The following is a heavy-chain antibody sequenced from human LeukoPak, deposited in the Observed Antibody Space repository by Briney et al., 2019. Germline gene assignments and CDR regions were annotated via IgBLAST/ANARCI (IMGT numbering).Heavy chain of an antibody. J-gene: IGHJ4*02. Sequence: GGSLRLSCAASGFTFSGYGMHWVRQAPGKGLEWVTLISYDGSNEYYVDSMKGRFTISRDNSKNTLYLQMNSLRAEDTAVYYCAKDRIAASGLSYYFDYWGQGTLVTVSS. D-gene: IGHD6-13*01. CDR3: AKDRIAASGLSYYFDY. CDR2: ISYDGSNE. CDR1: GFTFSGYG. V-gene: IGHV3-30*18.